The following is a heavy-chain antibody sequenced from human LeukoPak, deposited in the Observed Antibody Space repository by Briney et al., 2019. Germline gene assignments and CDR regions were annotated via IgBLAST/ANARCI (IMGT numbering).Heavy chain of an antibody. CDR3: VRYKGGVYFYYGMDL. CDR2: IYKSGDT. J-gene: IGHJ6*02. Sequence: SQTLSVTCTVSGCSVNSGDYRWSWIRQPPGKCLEWIRYIYKSGDTYYNPSLKSRLSISVDTSNNQFSLKLSSVTAADTAIYYCVRYKGGVYFYYGMDLWGQGTTVTVSS. CDR1: GCSVNSGDYR. V-gene: IGHV4-30-4*01. D-gene: IGHD1-14*01.